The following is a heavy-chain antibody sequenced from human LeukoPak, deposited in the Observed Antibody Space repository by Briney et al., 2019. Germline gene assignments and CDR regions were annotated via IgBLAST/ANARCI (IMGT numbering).Heavy chain of an antibody. J-gene: IGHJ4*02. V-gene: IGHV4-39*01. Sequence: SETLSLTCTVSGGSISSSSYYWGWIRQPPGKGLEWIGSIYYSGSTYYNPSLKSRVTISVDTSKNQFSLKLSSVTAADTAVYYCARRSLEWLTFDYWGQGTLVTVSS. D-gene: IGHD3-3*01. CDR1: GGSISSSSYY. CDR3: ARRSLEWLTFDY. CDR2: IYYSGST.